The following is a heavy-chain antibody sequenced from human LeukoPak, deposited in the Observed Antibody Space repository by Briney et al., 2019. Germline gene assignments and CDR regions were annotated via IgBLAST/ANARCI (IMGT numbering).Heavy chain of an antibody. CDR3: ARDATYYYDSSGYYFDY. Sequence: SVKVSCKASGGTFSSYAISWVRQAPGQGLEWMGRIIPIFGTANYAQKFQGRVTITTDESTSTAYMELSSLRFEDTAVYYCARDATYYYDSSGYYFDYWGQGTLVTVSS. D-gene: IGHD3-22*01. CDR2: IIPIFGTA. J-gene: IGHJ4*02. CDR1: GGTFSSYA. V-gene: IGHV1-69*05.